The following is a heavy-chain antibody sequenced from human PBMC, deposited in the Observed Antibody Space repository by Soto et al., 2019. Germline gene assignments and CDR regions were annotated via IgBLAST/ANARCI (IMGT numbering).Heavy chain of an antibody. CDR1: GYTFTSYG. Sequence: ASVKVSCKASGYTFTSYGISWVRQAPGQGLEWMGWISAYNGNTNYAQKLQGRVTMTTDTSTSTAYMELRSLRSDDTAVYYCARGPPYGDPDPGYLQHWGQGTLVTVSS. V-gene: IGHV1-18*01. J-gene: IGHJ1*01. D-gene: IGHD4-17*01. CDR2: ISAYNGNT. CDR3: ARGPPYGDPDPGYLQH.